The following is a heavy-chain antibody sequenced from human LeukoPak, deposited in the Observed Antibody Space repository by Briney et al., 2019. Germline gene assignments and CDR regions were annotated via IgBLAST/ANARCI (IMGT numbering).Heavy chain of an antibody. Sequence: SETLSLTCTVSGGSISSYYWGWIRQPPGKGLEWIGSIYYSGSTYYNPSLKSRVTISVDTSKNQFSLKLSSVTAADTAVYYCAREGSGYDSSGYYFFPESADYWGQGTLVTVSS. CDR2: IYYSGST. J-gene: IGHJ4*02. D-gene: IGHD3-22*01. V-gene: IGHV4-39*07. CDR1: GGSISSYY. CDR3: AREGSGYDSSGYYFFPESADY.